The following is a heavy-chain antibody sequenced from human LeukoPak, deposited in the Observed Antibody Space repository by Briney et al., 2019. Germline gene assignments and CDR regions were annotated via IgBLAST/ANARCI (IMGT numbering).Heavy chain of an antibody. D-gene: IGHD3-22*01. CDR2: IYHSGST. J-gene: IGHJ4*02. CDR1: GGSISSGGYS. Sequence: SETLSLTCAVSGGSISSGGYSWSWIRQPPGKGLEWIGYIYHSGSTYYNPSLKSRVTISVDRSKNQFSLKLSSVTAADTAVYYCAHSSGYYFQSWDYWGQGTLVTVS. V-gene: IGHV4-30-2*01. CDR3: AHSSGYYFQSWDY.